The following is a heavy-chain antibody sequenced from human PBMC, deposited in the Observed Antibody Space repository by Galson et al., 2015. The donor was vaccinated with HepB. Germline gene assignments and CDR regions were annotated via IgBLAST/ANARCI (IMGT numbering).Heavy chain of an antibody. V-gene: IGHV1-18*01. CDR1: GYTFSNYG. D-gene: IGHD1-7*01. CDR2: ISAYNAYT. CDR3: SRAGTLPQAVNWFDP. J-gene: IGHJ5*02. Sequence: SVKVSCKASGYTFSNYGISWVRQALGQGLEWMGWISAYNAYTNYPQKFQGRVTMTADTSTSTAYMELRSLRSDDTAVYYCSRAGTLPQAVNWFDPWGQGTLVTVSS.